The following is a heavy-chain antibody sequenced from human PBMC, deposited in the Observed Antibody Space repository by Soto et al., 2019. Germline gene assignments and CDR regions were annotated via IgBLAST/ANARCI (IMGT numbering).Heavy chain of an antibody. V-gene: IGHV3-21*01. CDR2: ISSSSSYI. CDR3: ARSAPGPFDP. D-gene: IGHD3-10*01. Sequence: EVQLVESGGGLVKPGGSLRLSCAASGFTFSSYSMNWVRQAPGKGLEWVSSISSSSSYIYYADSVKGRFTISRDNAKNSLYLKINSLRAEDTALYYCARSAPGPFDPWGQGTLVTVS. CDR1: GFTFSSYS. J-gene: IGHJ5*02.